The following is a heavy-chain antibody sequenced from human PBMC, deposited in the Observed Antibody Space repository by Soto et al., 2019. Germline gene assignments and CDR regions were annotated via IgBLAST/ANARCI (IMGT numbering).Heavy chain of an antibody. Sequence: VGSLRLSCAASGFTFSSYTVSWVRQAPGKGLEWVSAISGSGGTTYYADSVKGRFTISRGNSKNTLYLQMNSLRAEDTAVYYCATSYRSIAAGCDYWGQGTLVTVSS. CDR2: ISGSGGTT. V-gene: IGHV3-23*01. CDR1: GFTFSSYT. D-gene: IGHD6-25*01. J-gene: IGHJ4*02. CDR3: ATSYRSIAAGCDY.